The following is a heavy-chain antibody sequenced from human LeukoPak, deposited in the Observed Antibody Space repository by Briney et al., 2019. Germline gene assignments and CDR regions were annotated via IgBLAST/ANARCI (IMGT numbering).Heavy chain of an antibody. V-gene: IGHV1-46*01. CDR3: ARGIGHYYGSGSYYRGDY. D-gene: IGHD3-10*01. CDR2: INPNGGTT. J-gene: IGHJ4*02. Sequence: ASVKVSCKASGYTFTNYYIHWVRQAPGQGLEWMGSINPNGGTTTYAQRLQGRVTMTRDSSTTTAYMEVSSLRSEDTAIYYCARGIGHYYGSGSYYRGDYWGQGTLVTVSS. CDR1: GYTFTNYY.